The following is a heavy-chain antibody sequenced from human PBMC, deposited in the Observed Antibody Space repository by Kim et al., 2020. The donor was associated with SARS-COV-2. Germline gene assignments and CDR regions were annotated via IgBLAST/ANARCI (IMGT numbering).Heavy chain of an antibody. Sequence: GGSLRLSCAASEFTVSSNYMSWVRQAPGKGLEWVSVIYSGGSTYYADSVKGRFTISRDNSKNTLYLQMNSLRAEDTAVYYCARFSRSQFDYWGQGTLVTVSS. J-gene: IGHJ4*02. V-gene: IGHV3-53*01. CDR2: IYSGGST. CDR3: ARFSRSQFDY. CDR1: EFTVSSNY.